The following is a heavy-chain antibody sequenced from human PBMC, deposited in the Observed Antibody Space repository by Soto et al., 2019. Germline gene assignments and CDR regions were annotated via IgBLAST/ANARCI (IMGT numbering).Heavy chain of an antibody. V-gene: IGHV4-59*01. J-gene: IGHJ4*02. CDR2: IYYSGST. Sequence: SETLSLTCTVSGGSISSYYWSWIRQPPGKGLEWIGYIYYSGSTNYNPSLKSRVTISVDTSKNQFSLKLSSVTAADTAVYYCARGIGPITIFGVVILSPPYFDYWGQGTLVTVSS. CDR3: ARGIGPITIFGVVILSPPYFDY. CDR1: GGSISSYY. D-gene: IGHD3-3*01.